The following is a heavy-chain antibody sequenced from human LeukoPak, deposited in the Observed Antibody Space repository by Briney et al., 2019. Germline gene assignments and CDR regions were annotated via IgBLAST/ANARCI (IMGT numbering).Heavy chain of an antibody. CDR2: IYYSGTT. CDR1: GGSISSSSYY. V-gene: IGHV4-61*01. D-gene: IGHD1-20*01. CDR3: ARGHNWNYVDY. Sequence: SETLSLTCTVSGGSISSSSYYWSWIRQPPGKGLEWIGYIYYSGTTNSNPSLESRVTISVDTSKNQFSLKLSSVTAADTAVYYCARGHNWNYVDYWGQGTLVTVSS. J-gene: IGHJ4*02.